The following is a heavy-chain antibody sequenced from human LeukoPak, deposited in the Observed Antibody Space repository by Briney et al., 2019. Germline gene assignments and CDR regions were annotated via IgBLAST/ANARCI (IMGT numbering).Heavy chain of an antibody. J-gene: IGHJ4*02. D-gene: IGHD3-22*01. CDR3: ARDLGPYDSSGTSLGY. CDR2: IIPIFGTA. Sequence: GASVKVSCKASGGTFSSYAISWVRQAPGQGLEWMGGIIPIFGTANYAQKFQGRVTITPDESTSTAYMELSSLRSEDTSVYYCARDLGPYDSSGTSLGYWGQGTLVTVSS. V-gene: IGHV1-69*13. CDR1: GGTFSSYA.